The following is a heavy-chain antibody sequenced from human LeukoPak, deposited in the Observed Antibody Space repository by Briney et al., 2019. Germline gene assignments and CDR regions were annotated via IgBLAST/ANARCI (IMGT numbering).Heavy chain of an antibody. CDR3: ARDGSSSGWFDP. CDR1: GYTFTSYY. V-gene: IGHV1-46*01. CDR2: INPSGGST. Sequence: ASVKVSCKASGYTFTSYYMHWVRQAPGQGLEWMGIINPSGGSTSYAQKFQGRVTMTRDMSTSTVYMELSSLRSEDTAVYHCARDGSSSGWFDPWGQGTLVTVSS. J-gene: IGHJ5*02. D-gene: IGHD6-6*01.